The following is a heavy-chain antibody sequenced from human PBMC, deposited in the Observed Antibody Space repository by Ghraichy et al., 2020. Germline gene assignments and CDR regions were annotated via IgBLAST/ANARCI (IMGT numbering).Heavy chain of an antibody. J-gene: IGHJ6*02. CDR1: GFTFSSYG. D-gene: IGHD3-3*01. CDR3: AKDTLFGVAGYHYGMDV. Sequence: GGSLRLSCAASGFTFSSYGMNWVRQAPGKGLEWVSGISGGGINTYYADSVKGRFTISRDNSKNTLYLQMDSLRAEDTALYNCAKDTLFGVAGYHYGMDVWGQGTTVTVSS. CDR2: ISGGGINT. V-gene: IGHV3-23*01.